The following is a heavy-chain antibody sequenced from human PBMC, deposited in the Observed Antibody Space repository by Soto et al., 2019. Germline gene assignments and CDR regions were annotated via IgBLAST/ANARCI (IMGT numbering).Heavy chain of an antibody. V-gene: IGHV2-26*01. CDR2: IFSDNER. J-gene: IGHJ6*02. D-gene: IGHD4-17*01. CDR1: GFSLTTGKMG. CDR3: ARMNVDSYQFYYAMDV. Sequence: ESGPTLVNPTETLTLTCTVSGFSLTTGKMGVSWIRQPPGKALEWLAHIFSDNERYYSTSLQGRLTISKDTSGSQVVLSMTNVDPVDTATYYCARMNVDSYQFYYAMDVWGQGTTVTVSS.